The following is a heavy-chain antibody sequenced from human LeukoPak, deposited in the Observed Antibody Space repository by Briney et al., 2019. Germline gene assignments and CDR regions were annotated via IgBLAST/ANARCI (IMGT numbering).Heavy chain of an antibody. Sequence: PSETLSLTCTVSGGSISIYYWSWIRQPPGKGLEWIGYIYYSGSTNYNPSLKSRLTISVDTSKNQFSLKLSSVTAADTAVYYCASLTVTSDAFDIWGQGTMVTVSS. J-gene: IGHJ3*02. CDR1: GGSISIYY. V-gene: IGHV4-59*01. CDR3: ASLTVTSDAFDI. CDR2: IYYSGST. D-gene: IGHD4-17*01.